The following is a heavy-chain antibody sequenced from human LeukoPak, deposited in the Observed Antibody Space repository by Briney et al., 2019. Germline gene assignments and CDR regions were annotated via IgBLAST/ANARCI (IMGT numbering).Heavy chain of an antibody. V-gene: IGHV3-23*01. CDR1: GFTFSSDA. Sequence: GGSLRLSCAASGFTFSSDAMSWGRHAPGEGLEWVSAISGSGGSTYYADSVKGRFTISRDNSKNTPYLQMNSLRAEDTAVYYCAKSSRGYVSSFDYRGQGNLVTVSS. J-gene: IGHJ4*02. CDR3: AKSSRGYVSSFDY. D-gene: IGHD5-12*01. CDR2: ISGSGGST.